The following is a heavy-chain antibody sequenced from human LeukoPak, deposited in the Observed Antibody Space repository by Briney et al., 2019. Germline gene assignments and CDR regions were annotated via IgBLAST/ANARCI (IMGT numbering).Heavy chain of an antibody. J-gene: IGHJ4*02. CDR2: IYYSGST. V-gene: IGHV4-59*01. CDR1: GGSLTGYY. Sequence: SETLSLTCTVSGGSLTGYYWSWIRQPPGKGLEWIGYIYYSGSTNYNPSLKSRVTISVDTSKNQFSLKLSSVTAADTAVYYCARGIAAAGADYWGQGTLVTVSS. D-gene: IGHD6-13*01. CDR3: ARGIAAAGADY.